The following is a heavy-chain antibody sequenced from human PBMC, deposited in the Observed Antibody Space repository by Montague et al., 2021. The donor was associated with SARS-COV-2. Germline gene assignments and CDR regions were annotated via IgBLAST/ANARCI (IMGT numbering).Heavy chain of an antibody. CDR3: AGEIVVVTQTYHYGMDV. Sequence: SETLSLTCTVSGGSISSSSYYWGWVRQPPGKGLEWIGYIYYSGSTYYNPSLKGRVTISVDTSKNQFSLKLSSVTAADTAVYYCAGEIVVVTQTYHYGMDVGGQGTTVTVSS. CDR2: IYYSGST. CDR1: GGSISSSSYY. J-gene: IGHJ6*02. D-gene: IGHD3-22*01. V-gene: IGHV4-39*07.